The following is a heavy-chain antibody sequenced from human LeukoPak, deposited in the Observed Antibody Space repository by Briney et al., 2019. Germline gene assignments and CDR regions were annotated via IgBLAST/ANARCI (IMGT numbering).Heavy chain of an antibody. CDR1: GYTFIGYY. Sequence: ASVKVSCKASGYTFIGYYMHWVRQAPGQGLEWMGWINPKTGDTNYAQKFQGRVTMTRDMSINTAYMELSRLRSDDTAVYYCARDPGDHYNYYLMDVWGKGTTVTISS. J-gene: IGHJ6*03. CDR3: ARDPGDHYNYYLMDV. D-gene: IGHD1-14*01. V-gene: IGHV1-2*02. CDR2: INPKTGDT.